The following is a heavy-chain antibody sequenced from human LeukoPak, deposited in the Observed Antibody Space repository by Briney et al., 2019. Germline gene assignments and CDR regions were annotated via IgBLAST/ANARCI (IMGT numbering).Heavy chain of an antibody. CDR1: GDSVSSNSAA. V-gene: IGHV6-1*01. CDR3: ARENTLVRGTRNPFDY. D-gene: IGHD3-10*01. Sequence: SQNLSLTCAIPGDSVSSNSAAWNWIRQSPSRGLEWLGRTYYRSKWYNDYAVSVKSRITINPDTSKNQFSLQLNSVTPEDTAVYYCARENTLVRGTRNPFDYWGRGTLVTVSS. J-gene: IGHJ4*02. CDR2: TYYRSKWYN.